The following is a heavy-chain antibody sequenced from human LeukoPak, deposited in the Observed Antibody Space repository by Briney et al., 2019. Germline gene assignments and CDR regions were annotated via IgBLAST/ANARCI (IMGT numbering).Heavy chain of an antibody. V-gene: IGHV1-69*04. J-gene: IGHJ4*02. CDR3: ARVGYSSGWYPEIDY. Sequence: GSSVKVSCKASGGTFSSYAISWVRQAPGQGLEWMGRIFPILGIANYAQKFQGRVTITADKSTSTAYMELSSLRSEDTAVYYCARVGYSSGWYPEIDYWGQGTLVTVSS. D-gene: IGHD6-19*01. CDR2: IFPILGIA. CDR1: GGTFSSYA.